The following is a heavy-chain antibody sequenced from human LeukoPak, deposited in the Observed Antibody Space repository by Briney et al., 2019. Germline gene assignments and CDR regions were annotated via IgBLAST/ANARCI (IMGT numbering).Heavy chain of an antibody. CDR2: ISSSGGST. V-gene: IGHV3-23*01. D-gene: IGHD3-16*01. CDR3: AKDHEGGRWDYFDY. Sequence: GGSLRLSCAASGLTFSNYAMSWVRQAPGKGLEWVSTISSSGGSTNYVDSVKGRFTISRDTSKNTLYLQMNSLRAEDTAVYYCAKDHEGGRWDYFDYWGQGTLVTVSS. J-gene: IGHJ4*02. CDR1: GLTFSNYA.